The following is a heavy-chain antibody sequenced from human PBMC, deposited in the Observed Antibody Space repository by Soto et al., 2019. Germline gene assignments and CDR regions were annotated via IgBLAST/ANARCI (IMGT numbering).Heavy chain of an antibody. V-gene: IGHV3-23*01. CDR3: AKGSVAGSPYYFDY. CDR2: ISGSGGST. CDR1: GFTFSSYA. Sequence: GSLRLSCAASGFTFSSYAMSWVRQAPGKGLEWVSAISGSGGSTYYADSVKGRFTISRDNSKNTLYLQMNTLKAEDMAIYYCAKGSVAGSPYYFDYWGQGALVTVSS. J-gene: IGHJ4*02. D-gene: IGHD2-15*01.